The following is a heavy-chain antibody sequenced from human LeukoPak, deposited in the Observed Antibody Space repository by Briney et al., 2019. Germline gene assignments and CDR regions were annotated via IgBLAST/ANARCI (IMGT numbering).Heavy chain of an antibody. J-gene: IGHJ3*02. CDR3: AGGGDSSGYYLLNAFNI. D-gene: IGHD3-22*01. V-gene: IGHV4-34*01. Sequence: SETLSLTCAVYGGSFSGYYWSWIRQPPGKGLEWIGEINHSGSSNYNPSLKSRVTISVDTSKNQFSLKLSSVTAADTAVYYCAGGGDSSGYYLLNAFNIWGQGTMVTVSS. CDR2: INHSGSS. CDR1: GGSFSGYY.